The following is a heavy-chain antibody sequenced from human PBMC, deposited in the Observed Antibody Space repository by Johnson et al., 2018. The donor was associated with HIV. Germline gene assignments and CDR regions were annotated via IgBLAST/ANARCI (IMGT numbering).Heavy chain of an antibody. J-gene: IGHJ3*02. D-gene: IGHD3-22*01. CDR3: ARVVQYYDSSGYSTRGGDGLDI. Sequence: MLLVESGGGVVRPGGSLRLSCAASGFTFDDYGMSWVRQAPGKGLEWVSGINWNGGSTGYADSVKGRFTISRDNAKNSLYLQMNSLRAEDTALYYCARVVQYYDSSGYSTRGGDGLDIWGQGTMVTVSS. V-gene: IGHV3-20*04. CDR1: GFTFDDYG. CDR2: INWNGGST.